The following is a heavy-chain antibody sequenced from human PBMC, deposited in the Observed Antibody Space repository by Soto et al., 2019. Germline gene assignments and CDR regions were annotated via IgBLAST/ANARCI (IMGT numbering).Heavy chain of an antibody. CDR2: IYYSGST. V-gene: IGHV4-31*03. CDR1: GGSISSGGYY. J-gene: IGHJ4*02. CDR3: ARVGSGSYYSFDY. Sequence: SETLSLTCTVSGGSISSGGYYWSWIRQHPGKGLEWIGYIYYSGSTYYNPSLKSRVTISVDTSKNQFSLKLSSVTAADSAVYYCARVGSGSYYSFDYWGQGTLVTVSS. D-gene: IGHD3-10*01.